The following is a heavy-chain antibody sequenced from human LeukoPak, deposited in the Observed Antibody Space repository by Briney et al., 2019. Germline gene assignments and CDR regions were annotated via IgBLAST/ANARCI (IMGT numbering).Heavy chain of an antibody. CDR1: GFTXSSYG. Sequence: GGSLRLSCAASGFTXSSYGMHWVRQAPGKGLEWVAVISYDGSNKYYADSVKGRFTISRDNSKNTLYLQMNSLRAEDTAVYYCAKDGVYYDSSLFDIWGQGTMVTVSS. CDR3: AKDGVYYDSSLFDI. J-gene: IGHJ3*02. D-gene: IGHD3-22*01. V-gene: IGHV3-30*18. CDR2: ISYDGSNK.